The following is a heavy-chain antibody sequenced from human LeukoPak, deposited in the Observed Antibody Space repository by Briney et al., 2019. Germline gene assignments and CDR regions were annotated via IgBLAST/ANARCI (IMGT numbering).Heavy chain of an antibody. J-gene: IGHJ4*02. CDR3: AKESRWGGASGSHHFDY. Sequence: SSETLSLTCTVSGAPINFYYLSWIRHSAEKGLEWIGHIYTRGNTNYNPSLKSRVTLSVDTSRNQFSLMLNSVTAADTAVYYCAKESRWGGASGSHHFDYWGRGVLVTVSS. CDR1: GAPINFYY. V-gene: IGHV4-4*07. CDR2: IYTRGNT. D-gene: IGHD3-10*01.